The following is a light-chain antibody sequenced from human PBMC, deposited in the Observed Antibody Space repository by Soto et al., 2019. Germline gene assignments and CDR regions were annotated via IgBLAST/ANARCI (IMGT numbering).Light chain of an antibody. CDR3: QQRSNWPPIT. J-gene: IGKJ5*01. CDR1: QSVSSRY. CDR2: DAS. V-gene: IGKV3-11*01. Sequence: ESLSTQSPGTLSLSPGERATLCCRASQSVSSRYLAWYQQKPGQAPRLLIYDASNRATGIPARFSGSGSGTDFTLTISSLEPEDFAVYYCQQRSNWPPITFGQGTRLEIK.